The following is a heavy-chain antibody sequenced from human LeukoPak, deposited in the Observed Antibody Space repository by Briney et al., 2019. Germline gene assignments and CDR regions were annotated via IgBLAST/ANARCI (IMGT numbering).Heavy chain of an antibody. CDR1: GFTVSSKY. CDR3: ARNYYDSSAYYYFDY. V-gene: IGHV3-66*01. D-gene: IGHD3-22*01. Sequence: GGSLRLSCAASGFTVSSKYMSWVRQAPGKGLEWVSVIYTGGSTHYADSVKGRFTISRDNSKNTLYLQMNSLRAEDTAVYYCARNYYDSSAYYYFDYWGQGTLVTVSS. J-gene: IGHJ4*02. CDR2: IYTGGST.